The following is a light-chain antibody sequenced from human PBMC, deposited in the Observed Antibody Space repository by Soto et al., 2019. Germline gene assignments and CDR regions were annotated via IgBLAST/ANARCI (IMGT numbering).Light chain of an antibody. CDR3: QQSYSTPPA. Sequence: DIQITQSPSSLSASVGDRVSITCRASQSIRMYLNWYQQKPGKAPNLLIYAASNLQSGVPSRFSGGGSGTDFTLTISSLQPEDFATYYCQQSYSTPPAFGHGTRLEIK. CDR2: AAS. V-gene: IGKV1-39*01. J-gene: IGKJ5*01. CDR1: QSIRMY.